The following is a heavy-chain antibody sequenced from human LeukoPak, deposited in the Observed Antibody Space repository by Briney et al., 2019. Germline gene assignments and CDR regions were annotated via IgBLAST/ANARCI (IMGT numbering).Heavy chain of an antibody. V-gene: IGHV3-64D*06. CDR2: ISTNGGST. D-gene: IGHD4-17*01. CDR3: VRKGYGDYIYDY. CDR1: GFTFNSYA. Sequence: PGGSLRLSCSASGFTFNSYAMHWVRQAPGKGLEYLSAISTNGGSTYYADSVNGRFTISRDNSKNTLYLQMSSLRAEDTAVYYCVRKGYGDYIYDYWGQGTLVTVSS. J-gene: IGHJ4*02.